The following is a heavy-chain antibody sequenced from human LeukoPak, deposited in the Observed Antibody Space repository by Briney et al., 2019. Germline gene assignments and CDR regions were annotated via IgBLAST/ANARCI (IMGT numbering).Heavy chain of an antibody. V-gene: IGHV1-69*04. CDR2: IIPILGIA. D-gene: IGHD5-18*01. Sequence: ASVKVSCKASGGIFSSYAISWVRQAPGQGLEWMGRIIPILGIANYAQKFQGRVTITADKYTSTAHMELSSLRSEDTAVYHCARDDGQLWPYACDLWPQGTVVTVSS. CDR1: GGIFSSYA. CDR3: ARDDGQLWPYACDL. J-gene: IGHJ3*01.